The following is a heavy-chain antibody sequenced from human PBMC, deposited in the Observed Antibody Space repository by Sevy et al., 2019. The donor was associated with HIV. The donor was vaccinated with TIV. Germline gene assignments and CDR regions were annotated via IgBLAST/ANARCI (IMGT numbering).Heavy chain of an antibody. J-gene: IGHJ6*03. CDR2: IYYSGST. CDR3: ARRYYGDYFGYYYYYMDV. V-gene: IGHV4-59*01. CDR1: GGSISSYY. Sequence: SETLSLTCTVSGGSISSYYWSWIRQPPGKGLEWIGYIYYSGSTNYKPSLKSRVTISVDTSTNQFSLKLSSVTAADTAVYYCARRYYGDYFGYYYYYMDVWGKGTTVTVSS. D-gene: IGHD4-17*01.